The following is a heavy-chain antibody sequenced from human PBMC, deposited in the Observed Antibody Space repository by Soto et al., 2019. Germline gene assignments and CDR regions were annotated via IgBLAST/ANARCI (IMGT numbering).Heavy chain of an antibody. CDR3: AKGQKLLWFGELLSRPFYYYGMDV. CDR2: ISGSGGST. J-gene: IGHJ6*02. D-gene: IGHD3-10*01. V-gene: IGHV3-23*01. CDR1: GFTFSSYA. Sequence: EVQLLESGGGLVQPGGSLRLSCAASGFTFSSYAMSWVRQAPGKGLEWVSAISGSGGSTYYADSVKGRFTISRDNSKNTLYLQMNSLRAEDTAVYYCAKGQKLLWFGELLSRPFYYYGMDVWGQGTTVTVSS.